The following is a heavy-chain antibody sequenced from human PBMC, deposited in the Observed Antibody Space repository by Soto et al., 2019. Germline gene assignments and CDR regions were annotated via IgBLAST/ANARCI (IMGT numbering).Heavy chain of an antibody. CDR2: VLQTGGGT. Sequence: LRLSCAASGFTFRSFTMNWVRQAPGKGPEWVSTVLQTGGGTFYADSVRGRFIISRDNSKDTLYLQMNNLRAEDTALYYCAKGGVIATFGGVIVPYYFDSWGQGTPVTVSS. CDR1: GFTFRSFT. D-gene: IGHD3-16*02. CDR3: AKGGVIATFGGVIVPYYFDS. V-gene: IGHV3-23*01. J-gene: IGHJ4*02.